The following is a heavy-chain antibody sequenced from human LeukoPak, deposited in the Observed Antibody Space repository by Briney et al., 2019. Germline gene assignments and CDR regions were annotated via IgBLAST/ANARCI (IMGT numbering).Heavy chain of an antibody. Sequence: PSETLSLTCTVSGGSISSGSYYWSWIRQPAGKGLEWIGRIYTSGSTNYNPSLKSRVTISVDTSKNQFSLKLSSVTAADTAVYYCARVLFADSSGYYPDYWGQGTLVTVSS. CDR2: IYTSGST. D-gene: IGHD3-22*01. CDR1: GGSISSGSYY. CDR3: ARVLFADSSGYYPDY. V-gene: IGHV4-61*02. J-gene: IGHJ4*02.